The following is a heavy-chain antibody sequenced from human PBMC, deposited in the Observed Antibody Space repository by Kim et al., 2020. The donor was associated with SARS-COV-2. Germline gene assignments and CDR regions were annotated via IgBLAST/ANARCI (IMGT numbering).Heavy chain of an antibody. J-gene: IGHJ6*01. D-gene: IGHD1-26*01. Sequence: GGSLRLSCTASGFSFSDYTMNGVRQAPGKGLEWVASITGSRYYIYYADSVKGRFTISRDNSKNSVYVQMNSLRAEDTSVYFCAGIGTYYVQYYYYRLDV. CDR2: ITGSRYYI. CDR3: AGIGTYYVQYYYYRLDV. CDR1: GFSFSDYT. V-gene: IGHV3-21*01.